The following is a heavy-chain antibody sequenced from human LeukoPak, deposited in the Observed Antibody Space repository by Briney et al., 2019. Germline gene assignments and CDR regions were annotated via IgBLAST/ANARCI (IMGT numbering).Heavy chain of an antibody. CDR1: GGTFSSYA. CDR3: RSGYGYGYLDY. Sequence: ASVKVSCKASGGTFSSYAISWVRQAPGQGLEWMGGIIPIFGTANYAQKFQGRVTITADESTSTAYMELSSLRSEDTAVYYCRSGYGYGYLDYWGQGTLVTVSS. J-gene: IGHJ4*02. D-gene: IGHD5-18*01. V-gene: IGHV1-69*13. CDR2: IIPIFGTA.